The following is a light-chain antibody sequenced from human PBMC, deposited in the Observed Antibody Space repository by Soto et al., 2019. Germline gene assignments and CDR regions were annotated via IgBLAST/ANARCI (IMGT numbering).Light chain of an antibody. V-gene: IGKV3-11*01. CDR2: DAS. CDR1: QSVSSY. CDR3: QQRSNWPPPT. J-gene: IGKJ4*01. Sequence: EIVLTQSPATLSLSPGERATLSWRASQSVSSYLAWYQQKPGQAPRLLIYDASNRATGIPARFSGSGSGTDFTLTISSLEPEDFAVYYCQQRSNWPPPTFGGGTPVDI.